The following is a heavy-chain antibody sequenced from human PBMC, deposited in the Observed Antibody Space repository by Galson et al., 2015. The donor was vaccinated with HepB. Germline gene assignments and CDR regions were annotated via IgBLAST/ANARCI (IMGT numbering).Heavy chain of an antibody. V-gene: IGHV3-23*01. D-gene: IGHD1-26*01. CDR2: ISGSGGST. CDR3: ARERGAAPRGYFQH. CDR1: GFTFSSYA. J-gene: IGHJ1*01. Sequence: SLRLSCAASGFTFSSYAMSWVRQAPGKGLEWVSAISGSGGSTYYADSVKGRFTISRDNAKNSLYLQMNSLRAEDTAVYYCARERGAAPRGYFQHWGQGTLVTVSS.